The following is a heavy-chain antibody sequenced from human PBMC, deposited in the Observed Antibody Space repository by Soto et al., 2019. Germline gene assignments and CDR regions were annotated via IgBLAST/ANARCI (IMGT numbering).Heavy chain of an antibody. CDR2: IKTDGTYA. CDR3: AAGGSGYYAN. CDR1: GVTFSTYW. Sequence: VQLVASGGDLVQPGGSLRPSCAASGVTFSTYWMHWVRQAPGKGLLWVSRIKTDGTYATYAESVKGRFTISRANAKNTLYLQMNSLRVEDAAVYYCAAGGSGYYANWGQGTLVTVSS. D-gene: IGHD3-22*01. J-gene: IGHJ4*02. V-gene: IGHV3-74*01.